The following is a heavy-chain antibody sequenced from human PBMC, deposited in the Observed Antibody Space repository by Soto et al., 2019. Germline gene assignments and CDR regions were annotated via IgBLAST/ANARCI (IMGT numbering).Heavy chain of an antibody. CDR1: GFTFSSYG. J-gene: IGHJ5*02. V-gene: IGHV3-33*01. CDR3: ARDGFCTNGVCYSGWFDP. Sequence: TGGSLRLSCAASGFTFSSYGMQWVRQAPGKGLEWVAVIWYDGSNKYYADSVKGRFTISRDNSKNTLYLQMNSLRAEDTAVYYCARDGFCTNGVCYSGWFDPWGQGTLVTVSS. D-gene: IGHD2-8*01. CDR2: IWYDGSNK.